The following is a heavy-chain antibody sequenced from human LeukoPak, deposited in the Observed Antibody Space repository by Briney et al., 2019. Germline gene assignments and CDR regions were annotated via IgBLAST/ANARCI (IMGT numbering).Heavy chain of an antibody. CDR3: ARAGSSGWYHFDY. D-gene: IGHD6-19*01. CDR1: GFTCSSNY. J-gene: IGHJ4*02. CDR2: IYSGGST. Sequence: GGSLRLSCAASGFTCSSNYMSWVRQAPGKGLEWVSIIYSGGSTYYADSVKGKFTISRDNSKNTLYLQMSSLRAEDTAVYYCARAGSSGWYHFDYWGQGALVTVSS. V-gene: IGHV3-66*01.